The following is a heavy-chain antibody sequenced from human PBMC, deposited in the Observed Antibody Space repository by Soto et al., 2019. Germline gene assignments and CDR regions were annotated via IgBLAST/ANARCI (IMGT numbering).Heavy chain of an antibody. J-gene: IGHJ4*02. Sequence: EVQLLESGGGLVQPGGSLRLSRAASGFTFSNYAMSWVRQAPGKGLEGVSGIGGRATSAYYADSVKGRFAISRDNSYNTLFLQLNSLRAEDTAVYYCAKSRYSDSSGDFYDFWGQGTLVSVSS. D-gene: IGHD3-22*01. CDR3: AKSRYSDSSGDFYDF. V-gene: IGHV3-23*01. CDR2: IGGRATSA. CDR1: GFTFSNYA.